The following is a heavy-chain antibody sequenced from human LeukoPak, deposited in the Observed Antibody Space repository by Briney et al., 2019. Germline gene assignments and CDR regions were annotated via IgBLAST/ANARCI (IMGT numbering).Heavy chain of an antibody. D-gene: IGHD6-13*01. CDR1: GFTVSSNY. J-gene: IGHJ4*02. V-gene: IGHV3-66*01. Sequence: GGSLRLSCAASGFTVSSNYMSWVRQALGKGLEWVSVIYSGGSTYYADSVKGRFTISRDNSKNTLYLQMNSLRAEDTAVYYCARAAAAGPFDYWGQGTLVTVSS. CDR2: IYSGGST. CDR3: ARAAAAGPFDY.